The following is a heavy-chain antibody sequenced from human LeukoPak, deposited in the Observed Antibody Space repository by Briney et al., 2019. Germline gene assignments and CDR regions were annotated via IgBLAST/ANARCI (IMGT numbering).Heavy chain of an antibody. CDR3: ARHLGGWKRYYYGMDV. D-gene: IGHD1-1*01. J-gene: IGHJ6*02. V-gene: IGHV5-51*01. CDR2: IYPGDSDT. CDR1: GYSFTSYW. Sequence: GESLKISCKGSGYSFTSYWIGWVRQMPGKGLEWMGIIYPGDSDTRYSPSFQGQVTISADKPISTAYLQWSSLKASDTAMYYCARHLGGWKRYYYGMDVWGQGTTVTVSS.